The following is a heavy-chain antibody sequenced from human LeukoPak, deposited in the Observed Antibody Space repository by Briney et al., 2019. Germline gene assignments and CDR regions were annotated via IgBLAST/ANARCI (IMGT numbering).Heavy chain of an antibody. J-gene: IGHJ4*02. CDR3: AKDQWHPLIDY. CDR2: ISSSGNTI. D-gene: IGHD6-19*01. Sequence: GGSLRLSCAASGFTFSDYSMNWIRQAPGKGLEWVSYISSSGNTIYYADSVKGRFTISRDNSKNTLYLQMNSLRAEDTAVYYCAKDQWHPLIDYWGQGTLVTVSS. CDR1: GFTFSDYS. V-gene: IGHV3-11*01.